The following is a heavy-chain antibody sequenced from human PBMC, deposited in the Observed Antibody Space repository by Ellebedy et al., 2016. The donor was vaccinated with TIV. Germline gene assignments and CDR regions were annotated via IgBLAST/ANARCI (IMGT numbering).Heavy chain of an antibody. CDR2: IYYSGST. D-gene: IGHD3-22*01. CDR3: ARQKNNYDSSGYYHFFDL. V-gene: IGHV4-39*01. Sequence: MPSETLSLTCTVSGGSISSSSYYWGWIRQPPGKGLEWIGTIYYSGSTYYNPSLKSRVTISLDTSKNQFSLKLSSVTAADTAVYYCARQKNNYDSSGYYHFFDLWGQGTLVTVSS. J-gene: IGHJ4*02. CDR1: GGSISSSSYY.